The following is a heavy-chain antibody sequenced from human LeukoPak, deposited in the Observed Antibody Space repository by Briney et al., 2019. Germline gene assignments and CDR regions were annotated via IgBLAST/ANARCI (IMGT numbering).Heavy chain of an antibody. D-gene: IGHD6-19*01. CDR3: ASAGRYSSGWYGSDWFDP. CDR1: GYTFTSYG. V-gene: IGHV1-18*01. Sequence: ASVKVSCKASGYTFTSYGISWVRQAPGQGLEWMGWISAYNGNTNYAQKFQGRVTMTRDTSISTAYMELSRLRSDDTAVYYCASAGRYSSGWYGSDWFDPWGQGTLVTVSS. CDR2: ISAYNGNT. J-gene: IGHJ5*02.